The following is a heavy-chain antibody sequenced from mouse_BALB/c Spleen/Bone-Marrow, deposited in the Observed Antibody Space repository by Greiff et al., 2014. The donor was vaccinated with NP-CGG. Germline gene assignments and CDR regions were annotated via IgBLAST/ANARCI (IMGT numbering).Heavy chain of an antibody. Sequence: EVKVVESGGGLVQPGGSRKLSCAASGFTFSSFGMHWVRQAPEKGLEWVAYISSGSSTIYYADTVKGRFTISRDNPKNTLFLQMTSLRSEDTAMYYCASVSAWFAYWGQGTLVTVSA. CDR2: ISSGSSTI. D-gene: IGHD3-1*01. V-gene: IGHV5-17*02. CDR1: GFTFSSFG. J-gene: IGHJ3*01. CDR3: ASVSAWFAY.